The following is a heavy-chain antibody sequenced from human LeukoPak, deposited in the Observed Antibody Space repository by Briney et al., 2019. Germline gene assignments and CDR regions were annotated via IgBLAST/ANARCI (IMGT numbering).Heavy chain of an antibody. Sequence: SETLSLTCTVSGGSIRSSSYYWGWIRQPPGKGLEWIGSIYYSGSTYYNPSLKSRVTISVDTSKNQFSLKLSSVTAADTAVYYCAREVPGDYYDSSGYLPYAFDIWGQGTMVTVSS. V-gene: IGHV4-39*07. J-gene: IGHJ3*02. CDR2: IYYSGST. CDR3: AREVPGDYYDSSGYLPYAFDI. D-gene: IGHD3-22*01. CDR1: GGSIRSSSYY.